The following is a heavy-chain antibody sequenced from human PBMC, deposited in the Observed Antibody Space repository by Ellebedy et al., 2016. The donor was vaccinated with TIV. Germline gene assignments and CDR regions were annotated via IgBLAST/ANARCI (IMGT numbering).Heavy chain of an antibody. V-gene: IGHV1-18*01. CDR3: ARSRLGGGHWYFDF. CDR1: GYTFTRYG. Sequence: ASVKVSXXVSGYTFTRYGMSWVRQAPGQGLEWMGWIAVYNGHTKYAQKFQDRDVTTTETATSTVYMELRSLRSDDTAVYYCARSRLGGGHWYFDFWGRGTLVTVSS. D-gene: IGHD3-10*01. J-gene: IGHJ2*01. CDR2: IAVYNGHT.